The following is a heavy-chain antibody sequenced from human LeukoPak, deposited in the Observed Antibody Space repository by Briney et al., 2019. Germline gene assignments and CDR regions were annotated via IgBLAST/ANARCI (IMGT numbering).Heavy chain of an antibody. CDR1: GGSISSYY. Sequence: SETLSLTCTVSGGSISSYYWSWVRQPPGKGLEWIGYIYYSGSTNYNPSLKSRVTISVDTSKNQFSLKLSSVTAADTAVYYCARDRISIYGDYVCDYWGQGTLVTVSS. CDR3: ARDRISIYGDYVCDY. V-gene: IGHV4-59*12. J-gene: IGHJ4*02. D-gene: IGHD4-17*01. CDR2: IYYSGST.